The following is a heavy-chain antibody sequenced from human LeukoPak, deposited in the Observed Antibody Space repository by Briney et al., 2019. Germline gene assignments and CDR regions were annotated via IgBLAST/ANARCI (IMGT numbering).Heavy chain of an antibody. CDR1: GYSFTSYW. CDR3: ARAPWYSSGYFDY. D-gene: IGHD6-19*01. Sequence: GESLKISCKGSGYSFTSYWIGWVRQLPGKGLEWMGIIYPDDSDTRYSPSFQGQVTISAVKSISTAYLQWSSLKASDTAMYYCARAPWYSSGYFDYWGQGTLVTVSS. V-gene: IGHV5-51*01. CDR2: IYPDDSDT. J-gene: IGHJ4*02.